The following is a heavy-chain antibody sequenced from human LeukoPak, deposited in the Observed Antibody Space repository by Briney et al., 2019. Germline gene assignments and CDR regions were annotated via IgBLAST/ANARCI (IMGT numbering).Heavy chain of an antibody. V-gene: IGHV1-69*11. Sequence: SVNVSCTASGGTFSSYAISWVRQAPGQGLEWMGWIIPILGSANYAQSFQGRVTMTADESTSTAYMELSSLRSEDTAVYYCATSSRTYSSTDYWGQGTLVTVSS. CDR1: GGTFSSYA. CDR3: ATSSRTYSSTDY. J-gene: IGHJ4*02. D-gene: IGHD6-13*01. CDR2: IIPILGSA.